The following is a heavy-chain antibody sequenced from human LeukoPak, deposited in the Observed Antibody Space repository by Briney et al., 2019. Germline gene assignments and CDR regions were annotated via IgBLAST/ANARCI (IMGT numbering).Heavy chain of an antibody. Sequence: GGSLRLSCAASGFTFNAFGMNWVRQAPGKGLEWVANIKEDGSDKYYVDSVKGRFSISGDNAKNSLYLQMSSLRAEDTAVYYCAKDPGDKAVDRWFDPWGQGTLVTVTS. CDR3: AKDPGDKAVDRWFDP. D-gene: IGHD6-19*01. CDR2: IKEDGSDK. CDR1: GFTFNAFG. J-gene: IGHJ5*02. V-gene: IGHV3-7*03.